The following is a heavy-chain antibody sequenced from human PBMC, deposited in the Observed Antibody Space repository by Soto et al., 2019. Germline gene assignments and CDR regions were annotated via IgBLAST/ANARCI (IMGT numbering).Heavy chain of an antibody. CDR2: IHHSGTT. CDR3: AREISPYNSDWLDY. CDR1: GYSTSSGYH. Sequence: SETLSLTCAVSGYSTSSGYHWGWIRQPPGKGLEWIGSIHHSGTTYYNPSLRSRVTISVDTSKNQFSLRLSSVTAADTAVYYCAREISPYNSDWLDYWGQGTLVTVSS. J-gene: IGHJ4*02. D-gene: IGHD6-19*01. V-gene: IGHV4-38-2*02.